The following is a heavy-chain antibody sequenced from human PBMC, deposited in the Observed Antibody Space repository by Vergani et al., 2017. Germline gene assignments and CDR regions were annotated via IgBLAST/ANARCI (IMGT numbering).Heavy chain of an antibody. CDR3: ARDGDDSGWYRYFDL. D-gene: IGHD6-19*01. CDR1: GGSISGTNW. V-gene: IGHV4-4*03. Sequence: QVQLQESGPGLVKPPGTLSLTCAVSGGSISGTNWWSWVRQSPGKGLEWIGEIYHSGSTNYNPSLKSRVTISVDKSKNQFSLKLSSVTAADTAVYYCARDGDDSGWYRYFDLWGHGTLVAVSS. CDR2: IYHSGST. J-gene: IGHJ2*01.